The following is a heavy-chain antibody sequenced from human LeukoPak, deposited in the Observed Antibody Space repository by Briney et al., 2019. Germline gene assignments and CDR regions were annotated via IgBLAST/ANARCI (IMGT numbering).Heavy chain of an antibody. V-gene: IGHV3-30*02. CDR3: ARDYSWGFDQ. Sequence: GGSLRLSCAASGFTFTTYSMHWVRQAPGKGLEWVAFIRYDGSDEYYADSVKGRFTISRDDSKNTVYLQMNSLRSEDTAVYYCARDYSWGFDQWGXGTXVXVSS. J-gene: IGHJ4*02. D-gene: IGHD4-11*01. CDR1: GFTFTTYS. CDR2: IRYDGSDE.